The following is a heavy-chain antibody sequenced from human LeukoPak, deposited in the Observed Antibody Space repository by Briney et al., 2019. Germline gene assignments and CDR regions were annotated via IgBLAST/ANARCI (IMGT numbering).Heavy chain of an antibody. D-gene: IGHD5-18*01. CDR2: IYTSGST. V-gene: IGHV4-61*02. Sequence: SETLSLTCTVSGGSLSSGRYYWSWIRQPAGKGLEWIGRIYTSGSTNYNPSLKSRVTISVDTSKNQFSLKLSSVTAADTAVYYCARERYSYGRPPFDYWGQGTLVTVSS. CDR1: GGSLSSGRYY. CDR3: ARERYSYGRPPFDY. J-gene: IGHJ4*02.